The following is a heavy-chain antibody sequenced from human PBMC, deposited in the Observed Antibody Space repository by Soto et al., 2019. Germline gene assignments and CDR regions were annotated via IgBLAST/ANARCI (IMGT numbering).Heavy chain of an antibody. Sequence: QLQLQESGPGLVKPSETLSLTCTVSGGSISSSSYYWGWIRQPPGKGLEWIGSIYYSGSTYYNPSLKSRVTISVDTSKNQFSLKLSSVTAADTAVYYCARHVRDPLYYYYGMDVWGQGTTVTVSS. V-gene: IGHV4-39*01. J-gene: IGHJ6*02. CDR2: IYYSGST. CDR3: ARHVRDPLYYYYGMDV. CDR1: GGSISSSSYY.